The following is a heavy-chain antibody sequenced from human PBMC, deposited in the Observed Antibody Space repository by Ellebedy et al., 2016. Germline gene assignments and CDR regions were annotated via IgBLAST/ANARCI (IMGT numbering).Heavy chain of an antibody. Sequence: GESLKISCAASGFTFNIAGMTWVRQAPGKGLEWVSTISAGGDNTRFADSVKGRFTVSRDNSRNTVYLRMSNLRVEDTARYYCRQGHYADYWGQGTLVTVSS. CDR3: RQGHYADY. V-gene: IGHV3-23*01. CDR1: GFTFNIAG. J-gene: IGHJ4*02. CDR2: ISAGGDNT.